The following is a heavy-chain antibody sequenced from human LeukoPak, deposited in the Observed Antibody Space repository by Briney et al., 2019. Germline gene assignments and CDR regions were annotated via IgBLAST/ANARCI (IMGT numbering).Heavy chain of an antibody. Sequence: SQTLSLTCTVSGGSISSGGYYWGWIRQPPGKGLEWIGSIYYSGSTYYNPSLKSRVTISVDTSKNQFSLKLSSVTAADTAVYYCAGAAGPDYWGQGTLVTVSS. V-gene: IGHV4-39*01. D-gene: IGHD6-13*01. CDR3: AGAAGPDY. CDR2: IYYSGST. J-gene: IGHJ4*02. CDR1: GGSISSGGYY.